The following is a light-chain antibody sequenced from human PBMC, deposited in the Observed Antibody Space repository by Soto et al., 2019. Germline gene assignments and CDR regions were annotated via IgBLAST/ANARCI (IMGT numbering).Light chain of an antibody. J-gene: IGKJ1*01. CDR3: QQYGSSGGIT. CDR2: GAS. CDR1: QSVYSN. V-gene: IGKV3-20*01. Sequence: EIVMTQSPATLSVSPGERATLSCRASQSVYSNLAWYQQKPGQAPRLLLYGASTRATGIPDRFSGSGSGTDFTLTITRLEPEDSAMYYCQQYGSSGGITFGHGTKVDIK.